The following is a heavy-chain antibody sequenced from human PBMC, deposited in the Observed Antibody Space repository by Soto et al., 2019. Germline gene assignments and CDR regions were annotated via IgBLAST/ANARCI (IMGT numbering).Heavy chain of an antibody. CDR1: GFTFCSYA. Sequence: PGGSLGLSSAASGFTFCSYAMSWHRQDPVKGLEWVSAISVSVGSTYYADSVKVRFTISRDNSKNTLYLQMNSLRAEDTAVYYWAQECYDCCSRYFRGGELFYCLGVLGQGPTVAVCS. J-gene: IGHJ6*01. CDR2: ISVSVGST. D-gene: IGHD3-3*01. CDR3: AQECYDCCSRYFRGGELFYCLGV. V-gene: IGHV3-23*01.